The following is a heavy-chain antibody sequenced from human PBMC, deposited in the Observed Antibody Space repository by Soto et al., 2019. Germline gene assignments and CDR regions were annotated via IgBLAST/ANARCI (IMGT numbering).Heavy chain of an antibody. CDR2: IYYSGST. J-gene: IGHJ4*02. CDR1: GGSINSYY. CDR3: ASFYDILTPYSYFDY. V-gene: IGHV4-59*08. Sequence: SETLSLTCTVSGGSINSYYWSWIRQPPGKGLEWIGYIYYSGSTNYNPSLKSRVTISVDTSKNQFSLKLSSVTAADTAVYYCASFYDILTPYSYFDYWGQGTLVTVSS. D-gene: IGHD3-9*01.